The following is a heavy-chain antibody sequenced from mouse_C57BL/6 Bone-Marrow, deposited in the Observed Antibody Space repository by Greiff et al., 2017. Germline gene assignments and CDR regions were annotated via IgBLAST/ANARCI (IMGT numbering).Heavy chain of an antibody. CDR3: ARQGNDAMDY. V-gene: IGHV5-6*01. CDR2: ISSGGSYT. Sequence: EVQVVESGGDLVKPGGSLKLSCAASGFTFSSYGMSWVRQTPDKRLEWVATISSGGSYTYYPDSVKGRFTISIDNSKNTLYLQMSSLKSEDTAMYYCARQGNDAMDYWGQGTSVTVSS. J-gene: IGHJ4*01. CDR1: GFTFSSYG.